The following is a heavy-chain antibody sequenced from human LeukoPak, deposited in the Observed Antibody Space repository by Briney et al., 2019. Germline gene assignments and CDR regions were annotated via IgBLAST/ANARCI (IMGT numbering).Heavy chain of an antibody. J-gene: IGHJ4*02. CDR1: GFTFSSYG. V-gene: IGHV3-33*01. D-gene: IGHD2-15*01. CDR3: ARAPSGYCSGGSCYSPIDY. Sequence: GGSLRLSCAASGFTFSSYGMHWVRQAPGKGLEWVAVIWYDGSNKYYADSVKGRFTISRDNSKNTLYLQMNSLRAEDMAVYYCARAPSGYCSGGSCYSPIDYWGQGTLVTVSS. CDR2: IWYDGSNK.